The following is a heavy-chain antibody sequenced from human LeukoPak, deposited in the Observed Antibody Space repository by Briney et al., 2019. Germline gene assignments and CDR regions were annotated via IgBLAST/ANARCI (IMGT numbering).Heavy chain of an antibody. CDR3: ALLGESREWFDP. CDR1: GGTFSSYA. J-gene: IGHJ5*02. V-gene: IGHV1-69*06. CDR2: IIPIFGTA. Sequence: SVKVSCKASGGTFSSYAISWVRQAPGQGLEWMGGIIPIFGTANYAQKFQGRVTMTEDTSTDTAYMELSSLRSEDTAVYYRALLGESREWFDPWGQGTLVTVSS. D-gene: IGHD3-10*01.